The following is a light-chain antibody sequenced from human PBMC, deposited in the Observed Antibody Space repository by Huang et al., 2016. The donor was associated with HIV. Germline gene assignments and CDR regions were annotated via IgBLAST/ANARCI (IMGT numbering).Light chain of an antibody. CDR2: VAS. CDR1: QSVDNNY. V-gene: IGKV3-20*01. Sequence: EIVLTQSPGTLSLSPGERATLSCRASQSVDNNYLAWYQQKPGQSPRLLIFVASARATGIPDRFSGSGVGTDFTLTITRLEPEDFAVYYCQQYGNLPWTFGQGSKVEIK. CDR3: QQYGNLPWT. J-gene: IGKJ1*01.